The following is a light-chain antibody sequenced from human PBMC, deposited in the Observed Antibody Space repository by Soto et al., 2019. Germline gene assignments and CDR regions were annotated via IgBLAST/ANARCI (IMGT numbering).Light chain of an antibody. V-gene: IGKV3-20*01. CDR1: QSVASNS. J-gene: IGKJ1*01. CDR3: QQYGDSSWT. Sequence: ETVLTQSPGTLSLSPGETATLSCRASQSVASNSLAWYQQKPGQAPRLLVYGASGRATDIPDRFSGRGSGTDFTLTINRLEPEDFAVYYCQQYGDSSWTFGQGTKVEIK. CDR2: GAS.